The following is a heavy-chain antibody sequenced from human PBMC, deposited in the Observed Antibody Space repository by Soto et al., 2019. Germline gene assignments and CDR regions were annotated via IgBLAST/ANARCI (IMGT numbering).Heavy chain of an antibody. Sequence: GGSLRLSCAASGFSFDRFVMSWIRQAPGKGLEWVSAISGSGGRTYYADSVEGRFSISRDNSKSTLYLQMTSLTVEDTALYYCVKNKAVDISVDPWGQGTLATVSS. V-gene: IGHV3-23*01. CDR2: ISGSGGRT. D-gene: IGHD2-2*03. J-gene: IGHJ5*02. CDR1: GFSFDRFV. CDR3: VKNKAVDISVDP.